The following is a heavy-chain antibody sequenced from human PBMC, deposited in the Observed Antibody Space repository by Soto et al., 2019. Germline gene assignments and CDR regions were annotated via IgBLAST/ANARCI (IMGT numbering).Heavy chain of an antibody. CDR3: ARGPLYYDFWSGFRRTEHGDY. D-gene: IGHD3-3*01. V-gene: IGHV1-18*01. CDR2: ISAYNGNP. Sequence: QVQLVQSGAEVKKPGASVKVSCKASGYTFTSYGISWVRQAPGQGLEWMGWISAYNGNPNYAQKLQGRVTMTTDTTKSTAYMDLRSLISDDKAVYYCARGPLYYDFWSGFRRTEHGDYWGQGPLGTVSS. CDR1: GYTFTSYG. J-gene: IGHJ4*02.